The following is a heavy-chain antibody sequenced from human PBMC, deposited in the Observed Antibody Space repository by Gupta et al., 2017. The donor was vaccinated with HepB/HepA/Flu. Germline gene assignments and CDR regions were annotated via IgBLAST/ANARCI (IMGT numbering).Heavy chain of an antibody. D-gene: IGHD4-11*01. V-gene: IGHV1-46*01. Sequence: QVQLVQSGAEVKKPGPSVKVSCKSSGYTFTSYDMHWVRQAPGQGLEWMGIINPSGGSTSYAQKFQGRVTMTRDTSTSTVYMELSSLRSEDTAVYYCARDFVSNSNPLYYYGMDVWGQGTTVTVSS. J-gene: IGHJ6*02. CDR1: GYTFTSYD. CDR3: ARDFVSNSNPLYYYGMDV. CDR2: INPSGGST.